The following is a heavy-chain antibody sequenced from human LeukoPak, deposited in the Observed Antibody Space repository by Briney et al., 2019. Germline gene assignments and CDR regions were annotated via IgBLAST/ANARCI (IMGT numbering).Heavy chain of an antibody. Sequence: GGSLRLSCAASGFTFSRYGMHWVRQAPGKGLEWVAFIRYDGSDKYYADSVKGRFTISRDISKSTLYLQMNSLRPEDTAVYYCAKEGYSGSFDRFDYWGQGTLVTVSS. V-gene: IGHV3-30*02. J-gene: IGHJ4*02. CDR1: GFTFSRYG. D-gene: IGHD1-26*01. CDR2: IRYDGSDK. CDR3: AKEGYSGSFDRFDY.